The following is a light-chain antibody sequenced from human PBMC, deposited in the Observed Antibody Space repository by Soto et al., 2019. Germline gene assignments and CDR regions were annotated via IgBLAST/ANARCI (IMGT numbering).Light chain of an antibody. Sequence: SYALTQPPSVSVAPGQTARITCGGNNIGSKSVHWYQQKPGQAPMLVVYDDSDRPSGIPERFSGSNSGNTATLTISRVEAGDEADYHCQVWDSTSDHRYVFGTGTKVTVL. V-gene: IGLV3-21*02. CDR3: QVWDSTSDHRYV. J-gene: IGLJ1*01. CDR1: NIGSKS. CDR2: DDS.